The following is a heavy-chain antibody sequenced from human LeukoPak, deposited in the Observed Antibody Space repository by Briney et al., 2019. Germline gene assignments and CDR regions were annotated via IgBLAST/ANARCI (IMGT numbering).Heavy chain of an antibody. CDR3: ARGDSGVAVARFDY. V-gene: IGHV6-1*01. Sequence: SQTLSLTCAISGDSVSNNNAAWNWIRQSPSRGLVWLGRTYYRSKWYTDSAVSVNSRITINPDTSKNQFSLQLTSVTPEDSAVYYCARGDSGVAVARFDYWGQGTLVTVSS. CDR1: GDSVSNNNAA. CDR2: TYYRSKWYT. J-gene: IGHJ4*02. D-gene: IGHD6-19*01.